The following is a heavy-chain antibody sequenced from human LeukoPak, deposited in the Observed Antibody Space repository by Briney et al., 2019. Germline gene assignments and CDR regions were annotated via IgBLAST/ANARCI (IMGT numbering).Heavy chain of an antibody. CDR1: GVSISSGGYY. CDR2: IYYSGST. J-gene: IGHJ4*02. V-gene: IGHV4-31*03. Sequence: SETLSLTCTVSGVSISSGGYYWSWIRQHPGKGLEWIGYIYYSGSTYYNPSLKSRVTISVDTSKNQFSLKLSSVTAADTAVYYCARGGDMVTFDYWGQGTLVTVSS. D-gene: IGHD2-21*02. CDR3: ARGGDMVTFDY.